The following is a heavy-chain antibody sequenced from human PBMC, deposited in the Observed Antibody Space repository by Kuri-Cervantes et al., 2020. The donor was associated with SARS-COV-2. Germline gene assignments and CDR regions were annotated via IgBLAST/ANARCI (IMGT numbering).Heavy chain of an antibody. CDR2: ISSSVSTI. V-gene: IGHV3-11*01. CDR1: GFTFSDYS. Sequence: SLKISCAASGFTFSDYSMSWIRQAPGKGLEWISYISSSVSTIYYADSVRGRFTISRDNAKNSLYLQINSLRAEDTAVYYCATVSYCSGGSCYGGWFDPWGQGTLVTVSS. J-gene: IGHJ5*02. D-gene: IGHD2-15*01. CDR3: ATVSYCSGGSCYGGWFDP.